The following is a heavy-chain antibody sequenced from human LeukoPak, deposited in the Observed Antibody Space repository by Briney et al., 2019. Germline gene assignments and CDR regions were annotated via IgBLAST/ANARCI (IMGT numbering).Heavy chain of an antibody. CDR2: ISSSSNYI. CDR3: ARDPRNTYYYDSSGKGFDY. CDR1: GFTLSTYT. J-gene: IGHJ4*02. Sequence: GGSLRLSCAASGFTLSTYTMNWVRQAPGKGLEWVSSISSSSNYIYYVDSVKGRFTISRDDAKNSLSLQMNSLRAEDTAVYYCARDPRNTYYYDSSGKGFDYWGQGTLVTVSS. V-gene: IGHV3-21*01. D-gene: IGHD3-22*01.